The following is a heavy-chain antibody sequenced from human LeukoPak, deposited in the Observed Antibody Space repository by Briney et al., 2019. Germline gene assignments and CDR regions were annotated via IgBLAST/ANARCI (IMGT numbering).Heavy chain of an antibody. CDR1: GFTFSSYA. D-gene: IGHD3-3*01. V-gene: IGHV3-23*01. CDR3: AKDTGLRFLEWLTPFDY. J-gene: IGHJ4*02. Sequence: GGSLRLSCAASGFTFSSYAMSWVRQAPGKGLEWVSAISGSGGSTYYADSVKGRFTISRDNSKNTLYLQMHSLRAEDTAVYYCAKDTGLRFLEWLTPFDYWGQGTLVTVSS. CDR2: ISGSGGST.